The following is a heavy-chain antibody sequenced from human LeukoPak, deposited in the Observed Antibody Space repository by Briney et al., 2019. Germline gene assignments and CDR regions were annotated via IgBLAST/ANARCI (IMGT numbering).Heavy chain of an antibody. CDR1: GFTFNFYW. D-gene: IGHD2-15*01. Sequence: GGSLRLSCAASGFTFNFYWMSWVRQAAGKGLEWVANIKQDANEEYYVDSVKGRFTVSRDNVKNSLFLQMNSLRVEDTALYYCSRVVRAGSCIFDYWGQGTLLTVST. V-gene: IGHV3-7*03. J-gene: IGHJ4*02. CDR3: SRVVRAGSCIFDY. CDR2: IKQDANEE.